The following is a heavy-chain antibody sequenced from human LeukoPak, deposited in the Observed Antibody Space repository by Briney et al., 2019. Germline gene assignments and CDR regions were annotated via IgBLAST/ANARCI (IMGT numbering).Heavy chain of an antibody. J-gene: IGHJ4*02. V-gene: IGHV1-18*01. CDR1: GYTFTSYG. CDR3: AREEDYYDSSGYYPSHFDY. D-gene: IGHD3-22*01. CDR2: ISAYNGNT. Sequence: GASVKVSCKASGYTFTSYGISWVRQAPGQGLKWMGWISAYNGNTNYAQKLQGRVTMTTDTSTSTAYMELRSLRSDDTAVYYCAREEDYYDSSGYYPSHFDYWGQGTLVTVSS.